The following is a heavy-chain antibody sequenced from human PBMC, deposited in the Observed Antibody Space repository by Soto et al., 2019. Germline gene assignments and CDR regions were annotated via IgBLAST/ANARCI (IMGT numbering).Heavy chain of an antibody. Sequence: HVLLQESGPGLVKTSETLALTCSVSGDSVSSGDYYWTWIRQPPGKGLEWIGYIHSRGSTNYKPSPERRVTITLDASKNQFSLTLTSVTAADTAVYYCARGIQMAAYGSREGVERNWFDPWGHGTLVSVSS. CDR1: GDSVSSGDYY. CDR2: IHSRGST. D-gene: IGHD3-10*01. V-gene: IGHV4-61*08. J-gene: IGHJ5*02. CDR3: ARGIQMAAYGSREGVERNWFDP.